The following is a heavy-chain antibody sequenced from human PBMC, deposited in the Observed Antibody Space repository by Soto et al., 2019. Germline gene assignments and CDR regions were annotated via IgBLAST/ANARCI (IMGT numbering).Heavy chain of an antibody. Sequence: QVQLVESGGGVVQPGRSLRLSCAASGFTFSGYGMHWVRQAPGKGLEWVAFISYDGINKYYADSVKGRFTISRDNSKNTLYLQMSSLRAEETAVYYCAKDRWVRQLRSYFDYWGQGTLVTVSS. CDR1: GFTFSGYG. D-gene: IGHD4-17*01. J-gene: IGHJ4*02. CDR3: AKDRWVRQLRSYFDY. V-gene: IGHV3-30*18. CDR2: ISYDGINK.